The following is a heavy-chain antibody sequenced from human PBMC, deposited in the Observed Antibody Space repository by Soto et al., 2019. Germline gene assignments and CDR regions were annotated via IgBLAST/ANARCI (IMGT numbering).Heavy chain of an antibody. CDR3: AKATVFGGQIIPSFYYAMDV. CDR2: ISSGE. J-gene: IGHJ6*02. V-gene: IGHV3-23*01. CDR1: GFTLTGYA. D-gene: IGHD3-3*01. Sequence: GGSLRLSCGASGFTLTGYAISLFRHSPFKWLEWVSAISSGEYYADSVRGRFIISRDNSKNTLFLQMNSLRAEDTAVYYCAKATVFGGQIIPSFYYAMDVWGQGTTVTVSS.